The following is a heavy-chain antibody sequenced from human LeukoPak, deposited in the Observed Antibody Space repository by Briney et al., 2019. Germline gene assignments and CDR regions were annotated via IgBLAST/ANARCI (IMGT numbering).Heavy chain of an antibody. D-gene: IGHD3-9*01. CDR1: GYTLTELS. CDR3: ATYDILTGYRGY. CDR2: FDPEDGVT. Sequence: GASVKVSCKVSGYTLTELSMHWVRQAPGKGLEWMGGFDPEDGVTIYAQKFQGGVTMTEDTSTDTAYMELSSLRSEDTAVYYCATYDILTGYRGYWGQGTLVTVSS. J-gene: IGHJ4*02. V-gene: IGHV1-24*01.